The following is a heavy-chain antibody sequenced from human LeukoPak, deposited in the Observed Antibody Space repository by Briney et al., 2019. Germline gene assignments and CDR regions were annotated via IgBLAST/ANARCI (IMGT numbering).Heavy chain of an antibody. Sequence: KPSGTLSLTCTVSGDSISSSNWWSWVRQPPGKGLEWIGEIFQSGHTNYNPSLKSRLTISLDKSRNQFSLRLNSVTAADTAVYYCARAEGVDTAMVFDYWGQGTLVTVSS. CDR3: ARAEGVDTAMVFDY. CDR2: IFQSGHT. D-gene: IGHD5-18*01. CDR1: GDSISSSNW. V-gene: IGHV4-4*02. J-gene: IGHJ4*02.